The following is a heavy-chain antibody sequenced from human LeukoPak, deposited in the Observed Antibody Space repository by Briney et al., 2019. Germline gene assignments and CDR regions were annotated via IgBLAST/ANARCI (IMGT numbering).Heavy chain of an antibody. CDR2: ISGSGGST. J-gene: IGHJ4*02. D-gene: IGHD3-3*01. CDR3: AKNVRALRFLEWAYYFDY. V-gene: IGHV3-23*01. CDR1: GFTLSSYA. Sequence: GGSLRLSCAASGFTLSSYAMSWVRQAPGKGLEWVSAISGSGGSTYYADSVKGRFTISRDNSKNTLYLQMNSLRGEDTAVYYCAKNVRALRFLEWAYYFDYWGQGTLVTVSS.